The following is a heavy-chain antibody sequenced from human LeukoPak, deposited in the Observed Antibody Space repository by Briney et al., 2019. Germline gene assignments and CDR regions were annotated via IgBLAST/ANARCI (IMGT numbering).Heavy chain of an antibody. CDR3: ARGAHSGYSSGWYGGTDFDY. CDR2: ISSSSSTI. J-gene: IGHJ4*02. Sequence: GGSLRLSCAASGFTFSSYSMNWVRQAPGKGLEWVSYISSSSSTIYYADSAKGRFTISRDNAKNSLYLQMNSLRAEDTAVYYCARGAHSGYSSGWYGGTDFDYWGQGTLVTVSS. CDR1: GFTFSSYS. D-gene: IGHD6-19*01. V-gene: IGHV3-48*01.